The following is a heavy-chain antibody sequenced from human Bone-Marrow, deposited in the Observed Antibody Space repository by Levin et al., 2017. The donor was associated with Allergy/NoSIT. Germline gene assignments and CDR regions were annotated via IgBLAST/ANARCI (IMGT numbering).Heavy chain of an antibody. CDR3: AKDLDSGSYFNFYYSGLDV. CDR1: GFSFSGYW. J-gene: IGHJ6*02. V-gene: IGHV3-74*01. Sequence: GGSLRLSCAASGFSFSGYWMHWVRQGPGKGPVWVSRINTDGTNTRYADSVKGRFTVSRDNGKNTLYLQMNSLTVDDTAVYYCAKDLDSGSYFNFYYSGLDVWGRGTMVTVSS. D-gene: IGHD3-10*01. CDR2: INTDGTNT.